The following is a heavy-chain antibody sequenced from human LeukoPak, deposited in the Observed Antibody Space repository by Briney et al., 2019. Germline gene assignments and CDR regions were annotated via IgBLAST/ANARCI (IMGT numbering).Heavy chain of an antibody. V-gene: IGHV4-31*03. D-gene: IGHD1-26*01. CDR2: IHYSGTT. CDR1: GDSITECGHR. Sequence: DPSETLSLTCSVYGDSITECGHRWSWIRQHPGKGLEWIANIHYSGTTSHNPSLNSRVSMSVDTSKNQFSLRLTSLTVADTAVYYCARDAIVRGISDYYYVDVWGKGTTVTVSS. J-gene: IGHJ6*03. CDR3: ARDAIVRGISDYYYVDV.